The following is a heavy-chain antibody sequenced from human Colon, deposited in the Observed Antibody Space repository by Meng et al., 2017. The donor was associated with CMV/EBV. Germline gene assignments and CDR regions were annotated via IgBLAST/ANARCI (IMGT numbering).Heavy chain of an antibody. CDR2: ITPDSTTK. J-gene: IGHJ2*01. CDR3: AVQVGPTERYFDI. CDR1: GFRFSDHF. V-gene: IGHV3-11*01. D-gene: IGHD1-26*01. Sequence: GESLKISCAASGFRFSDHFMHWIRHTPERGLEWLSYITPDSTTKYHAVSVKGRFTVSRDNAKNLMYLQMNSLRAEDTAVYYCAVQVGPTERYFDIWGRGTLVTVSS.